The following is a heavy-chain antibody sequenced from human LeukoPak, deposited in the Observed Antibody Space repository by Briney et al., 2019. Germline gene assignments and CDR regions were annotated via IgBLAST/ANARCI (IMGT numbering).Heavy chain of an antibody. J-gene: IGHJ4*02. D-gene: IGHD1-26*01. CDR1: GGSISSHY. CDR2: IYYSGST. Sequence: PSETLSLTCTVSGGSISSHYWSWIRQPPGKGLEWIGHIYYSGSTNYNPSLKGRVTISVDTSKNRFSLKLSSVTAADTAVYYCARAPYYSRGYYFDYWGQGTLVTVSS. CDR3: ARAPYYSRGYYFDY. V-gene: IGHV4-59*11.